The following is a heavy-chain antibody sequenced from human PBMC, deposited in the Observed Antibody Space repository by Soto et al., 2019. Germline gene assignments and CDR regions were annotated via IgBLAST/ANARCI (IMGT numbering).Heavy chain of an antibody. CDR2: IYYSGNT. D-gene: IGHD1-20*01. V-gene: IGHV4-39*01. CDR3: ARIRHNWNIDY. CDR1: RGSISTSPYY. Sequence: KPSETLSLTCTVSRGSISTSPYYWGWIRQPPGKGLEWIGSIYYSGNTYYNPSLDSRLTISIDTSKNQFSLKLSSVTAADTAVYYCARIRHNWNIDYWGQGALVTVSS. J-gene: IGHJ4*02.